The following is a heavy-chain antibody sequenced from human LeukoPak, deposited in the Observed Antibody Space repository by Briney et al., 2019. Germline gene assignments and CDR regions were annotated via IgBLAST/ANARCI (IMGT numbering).Heavy chain of an antibody. Sequence: GGSLRLSCAASGFTVSSNYMSWVRQAPGKGLEWVSIIYSGGSTYYADSVKGRFTISRDNSKNTVYLQMNSLRAEDTAVYYCAKTTTGYSSGRYPGWPVDYWGQGTLVTVSS. CDR2: IYSGGST. V-gene: IGHV3-53*01. J-gene: IGHJ4*02. CDR1: GFTVSSNY. D-gene: IGHD6-19*01. CDR3: AKTTTGYSSGRYPGWPVDY.